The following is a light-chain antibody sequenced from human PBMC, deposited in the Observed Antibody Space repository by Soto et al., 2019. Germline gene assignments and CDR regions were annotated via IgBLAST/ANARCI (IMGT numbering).Light chain of an antibody. Sequence: QSVLTQPPSASGTPGQRVTISCSGSSSNIGSNYVYWYQQLPGTAPKLLIYRNNQRPSGVADRLAGSKSGTSASLAIGGLRWEDEVEYYCAAWDDRLSGQVFGGGTKVTVL. CDR3: AAWDDRLSGQV. CDR2: RNN. CDR1: SSNIGSNY. J-gene: IGLJ3*02. V-gene: IGLV1-47*01.